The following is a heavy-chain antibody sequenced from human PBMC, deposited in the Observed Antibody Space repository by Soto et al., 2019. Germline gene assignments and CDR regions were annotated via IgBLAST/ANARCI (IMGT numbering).Heavy chain of an antibody. D-gene: IGHD4-17*01. CDR3: ARWDYGVYARFDY. CDR1: GYTFTSHD. V-gene: IGHV1-8*01. J-gene: IGHJ4*02. Sequence: QVQLVQSGTEVKKPGASVKVSCKASGYTFTSHDINWVRQATGQGLEWMGWMNPNSGNTGYAQKFQGRVTMTRNTSISTAYMELSSLRSEDTAVCYCARWDYGVYARFDYWGQGTLVTVSS. CDR2: MNPNSGNT.